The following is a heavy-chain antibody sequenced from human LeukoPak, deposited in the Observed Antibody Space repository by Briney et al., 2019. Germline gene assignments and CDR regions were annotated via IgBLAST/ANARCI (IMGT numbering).Heavy chain of an antibody. CDR2: ISSTSYSI. D-gene: IGHD7-27*01. V-gene: IGHV3-48*03. CDR3: ATSLGPRDY. Sequence: AGGSLRLSCATSGFTFRGYEANWVRQAPGKGLEWISYISSTSYSIYYADSVKGRFTISRDNAKSALYLQMDSLRVEDTGLYYCATSLGPRDYWGQGILVTVSS. J-gene: IGHJ4*02. CDR1: GFTFRGYE.